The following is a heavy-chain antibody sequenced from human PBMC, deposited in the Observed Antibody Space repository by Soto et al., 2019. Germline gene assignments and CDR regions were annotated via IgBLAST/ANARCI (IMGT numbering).Heavy chain of an antibody. CDR1: GFSISSSSYY. J-gene: IGHJ4*02. Sequence: SETLSLTCTVSGFSISSSSYYWGWIRQPPGKGLEWIGSIYYSGSTYYNPSLMSRVTISVDTSKNHFSLKLSSVTAADTAVYYCARDSSGWNYYFDYWGQGTLVTVSS. CDR3: ARDSSGWNYYFDY. CDR2: IYYSGST. V-gene: IGHV4-39*02. D-gene: IGHD6-19*01.